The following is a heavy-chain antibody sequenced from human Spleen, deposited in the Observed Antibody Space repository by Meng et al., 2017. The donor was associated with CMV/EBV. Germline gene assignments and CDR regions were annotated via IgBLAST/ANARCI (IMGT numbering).Heavy chain of an antibody. CDR1: GFTFSNYA. D-gene: IGHD4-23*01. CDR2: IYSGGINT. CDR3: VKDRGSKVGRGEGVRESELFHH. Sequence: GESLKISFAASGFTFSNYATTWVRQAPGKGLEWISIIYSGGINTYYADSVKGRFTISRDNSKNTLWLQMNSLRGEDTAMYYCVKDRGSKVGRGEGVRESELFHHWGQGTLVTVSS. J-gene: IGHJ1*01. V-gene: IGHV3-23*03.